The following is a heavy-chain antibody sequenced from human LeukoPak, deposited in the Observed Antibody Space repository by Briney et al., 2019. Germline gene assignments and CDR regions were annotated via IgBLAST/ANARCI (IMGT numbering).Heavy chain of an antibody. CDR1: GGSFIGYY. D-gene: IGHD4-11*01. CDR2: IYYSGST. J-gene: IGHJ4*02. V-gene: IGHV4-59*01. CDR3: ARSLSDYNNNPLGF. Sequence: KPSETLSLTCAVYGGSFIGYYWSWIRQPPGKGLEWIGYIYYSGSTNYNPSLKSRVTISIDTSKNQFSLRLSSVTAADTAVYYCARSLSDYNNNPLGFWGQGTLVTVSS.